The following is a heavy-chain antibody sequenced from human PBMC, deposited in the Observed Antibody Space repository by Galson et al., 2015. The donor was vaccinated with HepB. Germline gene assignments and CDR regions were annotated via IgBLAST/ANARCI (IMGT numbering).Heavy chain of an antibody. D-gene: IGHD2-2*01. CDR2: ISYDGSNK. CDR1: GFTFSSYG. V-gene: IGHV3-30*18. J-gene: IGHJ4*02. CDR3: AKETVRSVGVPAAIRYFDY. Sequence: SLRLSCAASGFTFSSYGMHWVRQAPGKGLEWVAVISYDGSNKYYADSVKGRFTISRDNSKNTLYLQMNSLRAEDTAVYYCAKETVRSVGVPAAIRYFDYWGQGTLVTVSS.